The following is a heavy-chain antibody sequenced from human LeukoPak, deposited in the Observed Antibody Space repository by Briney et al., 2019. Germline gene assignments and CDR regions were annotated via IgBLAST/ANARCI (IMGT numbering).Heavy chain of an antibody. Sequence: GGSLRLSCAASGFTFSSYGMHWVRQAPGKGLEWVAFIRYDGSNKYYADSVKGRFTISRDNSKNTLYLQMNSLRAEDTAVYYCAKRCSSTSRYRHYYYYMDVWGKGTTVTVSS. V-gene: IGHV3-30*02. J-gene: IGHJ6*03. CDR2: IRYDGSNK. CDR3: AKRCSSTSRYRHYYYYMDV. D-gene: IGHD2-2*01. CDR1: GFTFSSYG.